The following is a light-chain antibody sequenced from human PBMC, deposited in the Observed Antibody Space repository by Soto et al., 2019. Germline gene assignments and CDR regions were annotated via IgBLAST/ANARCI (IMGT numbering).Light chain of an antibody. V-gene: IGKV3-15*01. CDR2: YAS. CDR3: QQYNDWPPIT. J-gene: IGKJ5*01. Sequence: EVMMTQFPDSLSVSPGERVTLSCRASQDVGVNIAWYQQKPGQTPRLLMYYASTRATGVPGRFSGSGSGTGFTLTISSLQSEDFALYYCQQYNDWPPITFGQGTRLEIK. CDR1: QDVGVN.